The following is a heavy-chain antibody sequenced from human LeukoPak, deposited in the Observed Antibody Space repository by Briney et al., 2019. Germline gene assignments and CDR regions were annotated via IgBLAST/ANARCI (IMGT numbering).Heavy chain of an antibody. Sequence: PGGSLGLSCAASGFAFSSYAMSWVRQPPGKGLEWVSVISRRDDYTYYADSVKGRFTISRDNSKNTLYLQMNTLRAEDTAVYYCANDYRSGSFHDFWGQGTLVTVSS. D-gene: IGHD3-10*01. CDR2: ISRRDDYT. V-gene: IGHV3-23*01. CDR3: ANDYRSGSFHDF. CDR1: GFAFSSYA. J-gene: IGHJ4*02.